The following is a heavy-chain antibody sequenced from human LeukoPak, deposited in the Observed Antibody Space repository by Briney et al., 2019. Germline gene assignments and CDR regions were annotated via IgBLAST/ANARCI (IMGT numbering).Heavy chain of an antibody. D-gene: IGHD3-10*01. J-gene: IGHJ4*02. Sequence: GASVKVSCKASGYTFTSYGISWVRQAPGQGLEWMGWISAYNGNTNYAQKLQGRVTMTTDTSTSTAYMELRSLRSDDTAVYYCAREQNYYGSGSNDYWGQGTLVTVSS. CDR2: ISAYNGNT. V-gene: IGHV1-18*01. CDR1: GYTFTSYG. CDR3: AREQNYYGSGSNDY.